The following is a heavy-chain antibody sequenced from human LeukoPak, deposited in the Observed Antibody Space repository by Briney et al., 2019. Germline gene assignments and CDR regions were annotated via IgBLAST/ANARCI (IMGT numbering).Heavy chain of an antibody. CDR1: DGSISSYY. J-gene: IGHJ5*02. V-gene: IGHV4-59*01. CDR2: IYYSGST. D-gene: IGHD3-10*01. CDR3: ARLLPTPYGSGSLNWFDP. Sequence: SETLSLTCTVSDGSISSYYWSWIRQPPGKGLEWIGYIYYSGSTNYNPSLKSRVTISVDTSKNQFSLKLSSVTAADTAVYYCARLLPTPYGSGSLNWFDPWGQGTLVTVSS.